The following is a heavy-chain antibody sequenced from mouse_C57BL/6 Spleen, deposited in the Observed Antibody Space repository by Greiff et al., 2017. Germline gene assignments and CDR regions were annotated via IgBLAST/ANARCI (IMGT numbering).Heavy chain of an antibody. D-gene: IGHD2-5*01. CDR1: GFSFNTYA. CDR3: VRYSNYLYAIDY. J-gene: IGHJ4*01. Sequence: EVQLQESGGGLVQPKGSLKLSCAASGFSFNTYAMNWVRQAPGKGLEWVARIRSKSNNYATYYADSVKDRFTISRDDSESMLYLQMNNLKTEDTAMYYCVRYSNYLYAIDYWGQGTSVTVSS. V-gene: IGHV10-1*01. CDR2: IRSKSNNYAT.